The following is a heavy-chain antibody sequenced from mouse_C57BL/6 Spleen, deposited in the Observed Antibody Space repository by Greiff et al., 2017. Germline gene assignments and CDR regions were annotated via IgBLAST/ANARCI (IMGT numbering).Heavy chain of an antibody. V-gene: IGHV1-81*01. Sequence: VQLQQSGAELARPGASVKLSCKASGYTFTSYGISWVKQRTGQGLEWIGEIYPRSGNTYYNEKFKGKATLTADKSSSTAYMELRSLTSEDSAVYFCARRTTKYFDVWGTGPTVTVSS. D-gene: IGHD1-1*01. CDR1: GYTFTSYG. J-gene: IGHJ1*03. CDR2: IYPRSGNT. CDR3: ARRTTKYFDV.